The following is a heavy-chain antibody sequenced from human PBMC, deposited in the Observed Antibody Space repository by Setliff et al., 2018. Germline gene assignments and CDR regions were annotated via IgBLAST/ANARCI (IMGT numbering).Heavy chain of an antibody. J-gene: IGHJ4*02. Sequence: PSETLSLTCTVSGASLRSGSNYWGWFRQPAGKVPEWIGLIQGTGNTNYNPSLQSRATISIDTSKNQISLKITSVTAADTALYSCAGTPARGTTWLSPFDYWGQGIQVTVSS. CDR2: IQGTGNT. D-gene: IGHD3-9*01. CDR3: AGTPARGTTWLSPFDY. V-gene: IGHV4-61*02. CDR1: GASLRSGSNY.